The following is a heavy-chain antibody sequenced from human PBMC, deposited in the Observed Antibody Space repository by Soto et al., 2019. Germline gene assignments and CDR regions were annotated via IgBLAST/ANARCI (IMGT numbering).Heavy chain of an antibody. V-gene: IGHV4-34*01. D-gene: IGHD2-8*02. Sequence: SETLSLTCAVEGGSFSGYSWTWIRQLPGTGLEWIGEINHSGSTNYNPSLKSRVTISVDTSKNQFSLKLTSVTAADTAVYYCARDKITGLFDYWGQGTLVPVSS. CDR2: INHSGST. J-gene: IGHJ4*02. CDR1: GGSFSGYS. CDR3: ARDKITGLFDY.